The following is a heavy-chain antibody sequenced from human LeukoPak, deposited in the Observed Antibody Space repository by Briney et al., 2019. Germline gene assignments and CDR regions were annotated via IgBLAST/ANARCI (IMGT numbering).Heavy chain of an antibody. CDR1: GYTFTNYG. V-gene: IGHV1-18*01. J-gene: IGHJ5*02. CDR2: ISANNDNT. Sequence: ASVKVSCKASGYTFTNYGISWVRQAPGQGLEWIGWISANNDNTNYVQKLQGRVTMNTDTSTTTAYMGLRSLRSEDTAVYYCARDRGYSSGWSWFDPWGQGTLVTVSS. D-gene: IGHD6-19*01. CDR3: ARDRGYSSGWSWFDP.